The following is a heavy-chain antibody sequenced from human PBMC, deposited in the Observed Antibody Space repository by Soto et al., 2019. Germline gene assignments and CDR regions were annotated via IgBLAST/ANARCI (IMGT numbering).Heavy chain of an antibody. J-gene: IGHJ5*02. V-gene: IGHV1-69*01. D-gene: IGHD6-6*01. CDR1: GGTFSSYA. CDR3: ARDEVFWSSSSDVGWFDP. Sequence: QVQLVQSGAEVKKPGSSVKVSCKASGGTFSSYAISWVRQAPGQGLEWMGGIIPIFGTANYAQKFQGRVTITADESTSTAYMELSSPGSEDTAVYYCARDEVFWSSSSDVGWFDPWGQGTLVTVSS. CDR2: IIPIFGTA.